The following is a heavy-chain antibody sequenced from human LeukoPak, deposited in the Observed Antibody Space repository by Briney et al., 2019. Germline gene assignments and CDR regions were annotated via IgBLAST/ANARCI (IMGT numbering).Heavy chain of an antibody. CDR2: IRYDGSNK. Sequence: PGGSLRLSCAASGFTFSSYGMHWVRQAPGKGLEWVAFIRYDGSNKYYADSVKGRFTISRDNSKNTLYLQMNSLRAEDTAVYYCAKDGPLPNSGSYYVRGPVGAFDIWGQGTMVTVSS. CDR3: AKDGPLPNSGSYYVRGPVGAFDI. J-gene: IGHJ3*02. D-gene: IGHD1-26*01. V-gene: IGHV3-30*02. CDR1: GFTFSSYG.